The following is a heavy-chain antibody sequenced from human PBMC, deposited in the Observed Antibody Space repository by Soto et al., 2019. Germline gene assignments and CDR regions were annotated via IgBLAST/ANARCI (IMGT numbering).Heavy chain of an antibody. V-gene: IGHV5-10-1*01. Sequence: PGESLKISCKGSGYSFTSYWISWVRQMPGKGLEWMGRIDPSDSYTNYSPSFQGHVTISADKSISTAYLQWSSLKASDTAMYYCARHFVEMATNVYYGMDVWGQGTTVPVSS. CDR2: IDPSDSYT. CDR1: GYSFTSYW. D-gene: IGHD5-12*01. J-gene: IGHJ6*02. CDR3: ARHFVEMATNVYYGMDV.